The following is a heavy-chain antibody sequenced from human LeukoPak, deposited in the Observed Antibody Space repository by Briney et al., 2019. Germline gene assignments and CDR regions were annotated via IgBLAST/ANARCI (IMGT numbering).Heavy chain of an antibody. V-gene: IGHV4-39*07. CDR2: IYHSGST. CDR3: ARQYSYGTFDY. CDR1: GGSISSSSYY. Sequence: PSETLSLTCTVSGGSISSSSYYWGWIRQPPGKGLEWIGYIYHSGSTYYNPSLKSRVTISVDRSKNQFSLKLSSVTAADTAVYYCARQYSYGTFDYWGQGTLVTVSS. D-gene: IGHD5-18*01. J-gene: IGHJ4*02.